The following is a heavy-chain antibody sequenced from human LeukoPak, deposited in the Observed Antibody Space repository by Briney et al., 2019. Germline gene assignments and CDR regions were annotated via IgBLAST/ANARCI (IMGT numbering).Heavy chain of an antibody. CDR3: VRDDRWDVKCFQH. V-gene: IGHV1-18*01. J-gene: IGHJ1*01. CDR2: ISAYNGNT. D-gene: IGHD1-26*01. Sequence: ASVKVSCKASGYTFSNYGSTWVRQAPGQGLEWMGWISAYNGNTNYAQNFRGRVTMTTDTSTSTAYMELRSLTSDDTAVYYCVRDDRWDVKCFQHWGQGTLVTVSS. CDR1: GYTFSNYG.